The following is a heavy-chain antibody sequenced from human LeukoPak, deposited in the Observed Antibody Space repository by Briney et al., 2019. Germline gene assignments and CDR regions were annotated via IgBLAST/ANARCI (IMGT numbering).Heavy chain of an antibody. CDR1: GAFISSYY. D-gene: IGHD3-10*01. CDR3: ASISSGR. Sequence: SETLSLTCTVSGAFISSYYWTWIRQPPGEGLEWIGYISYSGSTNYNPSLKSRVTISVDTSKNQFSLKLSSVTAADTAVYYCASISSGRWGQGTLVTVSS. J-gene: IGHJ4*02. CDR2: ISYSGST. V-gene: IGHV4-59*01.